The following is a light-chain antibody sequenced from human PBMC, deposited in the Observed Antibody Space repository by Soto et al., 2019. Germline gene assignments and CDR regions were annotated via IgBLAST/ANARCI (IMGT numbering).Light chain of an antibody. J-gene: IGKJ1*01. CDR1: QRISVRH. CDR3: LQYGSAPRA. V-gene: IGKV3-20*01. Sequence: EIVLTQSPGTLSLSPGERATLSCRASQRISVRHLAWYQQKPGQIPRLLIFDTASRAIGIPDRFSGSGSGTDFTLTISRLEPEDFAVYYCLQYGSAPRAFGQGTKVQIK. CDR2: DTA.